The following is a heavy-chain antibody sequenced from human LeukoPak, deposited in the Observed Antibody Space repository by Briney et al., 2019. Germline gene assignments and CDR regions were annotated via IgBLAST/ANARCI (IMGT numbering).Heavy chain of an antibody. CDR1: GFTFDDDG. J-gene: IGHJ3*02. CDR2: ITNWNGGST. CDR3: ARCSRSSTDCYSAFDI. Sequence: GGSLRLSCEASGFTFDDDGMSWVRQAAGKGLEWVSAITNWNGGSTGYAGSVRGRFTVSRDNAKNSLYLQMNSLRAEDTALYYCARCSRSSTDCYSAFDIWGQGTVVTVSS. V-gene: IGHV3-20*04. D-gene: IGHD2-2*02.